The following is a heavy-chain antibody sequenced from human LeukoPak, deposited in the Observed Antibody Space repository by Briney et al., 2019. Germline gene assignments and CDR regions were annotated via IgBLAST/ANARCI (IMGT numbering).Heavy chain of an antibody. CDR3: ARDLDAKAVTSYPIGY. J-gene: IGHJ4*02. V-gene: IGHV3-33*01. Sequence: PGGSLRLSCAASGFTFGSYGMHWVRQPPGKGLEWVALIRYDGSNKYYGKAVEGRFTISRDTFENTLYLQMNSLRADDTALYYWARDLDAKAVTSYPIGYWGQGTLVTVSS. CDR2: IRYDGSNK. D-gene: IGHD4-17*01. CDR1: GFTFGSYG.